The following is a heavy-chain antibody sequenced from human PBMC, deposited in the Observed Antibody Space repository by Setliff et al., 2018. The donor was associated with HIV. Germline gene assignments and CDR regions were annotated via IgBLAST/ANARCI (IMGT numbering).Heavy chain of an antibody. D-gene: IGHD1-1*01. Sequence: PSETLSLTCTVSGGSISTNSYYWGWIRQSPGKGLEWVGNVHNSGGTNYNPSLKSRVSISVDTSENQFSLNVNSVTAPDTAFYYCSRHPFAGTVDYWGQATLVTVSS. CDR2: VHNSGGT. CDR3: SRHPFAGTVDY. J-gene: IGHJ4*02. CDR1: GGSISTNSYY. V-gene: IGHV4-39*01.